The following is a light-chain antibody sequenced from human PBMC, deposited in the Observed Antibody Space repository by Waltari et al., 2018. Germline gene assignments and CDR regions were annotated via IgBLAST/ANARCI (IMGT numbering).Light chain of an antibody. J-gene: IGLJ2*01. V-gene: IGLV3-1*01. CDR1: ELGDKY. CDR2: QDG. Sequence: SYELTQPPSVSVSPGQTASITCSGDELGDKYVCWYQQKPGQSPMLVIYQDGERPSGIPGRFSGSKSGNTATLTISGTQAMDEADYYCQAWDTSTVVFGGGTELTVL. CDR3: QAWDTSTVV.